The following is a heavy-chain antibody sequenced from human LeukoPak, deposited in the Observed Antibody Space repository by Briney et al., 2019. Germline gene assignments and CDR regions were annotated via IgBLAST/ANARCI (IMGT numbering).Heavy chain of an antibody. CDR1: GGSFGSSY. CDR2: INHSGST. Sequence: SETLSLTCAVFGGSFGSSYWSWVRQSPGKGLEWIGEINHSGSTNYNPSLKSRVTISVDTSKNQFSLKLSSVTAADTAVYYCASQTVRKAAAVHWGQGTLVTVSS. D-gene: IGHD6-13*01. V-gene: IGHV4-34*01. J-gene: IGHJ4*02. CDR3: ASQTVRKAAAVH.